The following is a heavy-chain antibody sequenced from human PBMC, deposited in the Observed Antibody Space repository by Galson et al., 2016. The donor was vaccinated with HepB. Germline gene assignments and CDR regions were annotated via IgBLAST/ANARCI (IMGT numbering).Heavy chain of an antibody. CDR3: ARAQIPAYCSGGSCFGKDY. J-gene: IGHJ4*02. CDR2: ITYDDGSSK. V-gene: IGHV3-30*03. CDR1: GISFSTHG. D-gene: IGHD2-15*01. Sequence: SLRLSCAASGISFSTHGMSWVRQAPGKGLQWVATITYDDGSSKYYADSVKGRFTISRDDSKNTLYLQMNSLRAEDTALYYCARAQIPAYCSGGSCFGKDYWGQETLVTVSS.